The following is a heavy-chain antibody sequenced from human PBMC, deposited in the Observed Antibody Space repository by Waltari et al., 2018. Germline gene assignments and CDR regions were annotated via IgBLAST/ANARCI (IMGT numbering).Heavy chain of an antibody. J-gene: IGHJ4*02. CDR2: IAYDGTTT. CDR1: GFTFGSYA. Sequence: QVQLVESGGGVVQPGRSLRLSCAASGFTFGSYAMHWVRQAPGKGLEWGAIIAYDGTTTYYAASVKGRFTLSRDNSKNTLYLQMNSLVFEDTAIYYCAKPDCTTTNCYTCTDWGQGALVTVSS. V-gene: IGHV3-30-3*02. CDR3: AKPDCTTTNCYTCTD. D-gene: IGHD2-2*02.